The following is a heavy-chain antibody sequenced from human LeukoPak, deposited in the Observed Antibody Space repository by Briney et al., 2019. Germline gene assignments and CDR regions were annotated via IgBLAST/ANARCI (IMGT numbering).Heavy chain of an antibody. D-gene: IGHD2-15*01. CDR1: GFTFSSYG. CDR2: ISYDGSNK. J-gene: IGHJ6*03. V-gene: IGHV3-30*03. Sequence: SGGSLRLSCAASGFTFSSYGMHWVRQAPGKGLEWVAVISYDGSNKYYADSVKGRFTISRDNSRNTLYLQMNSLRAEDTAVYYCARDFCSGGSCYNYYYYMDVWGKGTTVTVSS. CDR3: ARDFCSGGSCYNYYYYMDV.